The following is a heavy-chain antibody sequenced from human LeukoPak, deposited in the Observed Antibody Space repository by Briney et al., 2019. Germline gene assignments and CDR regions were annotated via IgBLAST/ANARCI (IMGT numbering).Heavy chain of an antibody. V-gene: IGHV4-34*01. Sequence: PSETRSLTCAVYGGSFSGYYWSWIRQPPGKGLEWIGEINHSGSTNYNPCLKSRVTISVDTSKNQFFLKLSSVTAADTAVYYCQGGYYYMDVWGKGTTVTVSS. D-gene: IGHD3-16*01. CDR2: INHSGST. CDR3: QGGYYYMDV. J-gene: IGHJ6*03. CDR1: GGSFSGYY.